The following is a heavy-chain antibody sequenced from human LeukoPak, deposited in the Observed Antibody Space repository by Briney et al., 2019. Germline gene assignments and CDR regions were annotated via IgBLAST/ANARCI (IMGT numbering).Heavy chain of an antibody. CDR2: IYYSGST. J-gene: IGHJ2*01. V-gene: IGHV4-30-4*01. CDR1: GGSISSGDYY. D-gene: IGHD3-10*01. Sequence: PSETLSLTCTVSGGSISSGDYYWSWIRQPPGKGLEWIGYIYYSGSTYYNPSLKSRVTISVDTSKNQFSLKLSSVTAADTAVYYCAGIWFGEAHVVGYFDLWGRGTLVTVSS. CDR3: AGIWFGEAHVVGYFDL.